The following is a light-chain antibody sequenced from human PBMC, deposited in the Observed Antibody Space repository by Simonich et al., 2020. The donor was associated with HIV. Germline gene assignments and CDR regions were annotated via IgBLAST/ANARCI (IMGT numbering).Light chain of an antibody. Sequence: EIVMTQSPATVSVFPGEGATLSCRARQIGSSNFAWYKQKLGQAPRLLIYGTSTRATGIPARFSGSGSGTEFTLTITSMQSEDFAVYYCQQYNNWLYTFGQGTKLEIK. CDR3: QQYNNWLYT. CDR1: QIGSSN. J-gene: IGKJ2*01. CDR2: GTS. V-gene: IGKV3-15*01.